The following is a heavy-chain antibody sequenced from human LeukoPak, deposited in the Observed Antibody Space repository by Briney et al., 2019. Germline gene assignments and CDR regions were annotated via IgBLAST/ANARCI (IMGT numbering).Heavy chain of an antibody. J-gene: IGHJ4*02. CDR1: GFTFSSYR. CDR2: ISYDGSNK. V-gene: IGHV3-30-3*01. CDR3: ARDWQTSGFDY. Sequence: GGSLRLSCAASGFTFSSYRMHWVRQAPGKGLEWVAVISYDGSNKYYADSVKGRFTISRDNSKNTLYLQMNSLRAEDTAVYYCARDWQTSGFDYWGLGTLLIVSS. D-gene: IGHD3-10*01.